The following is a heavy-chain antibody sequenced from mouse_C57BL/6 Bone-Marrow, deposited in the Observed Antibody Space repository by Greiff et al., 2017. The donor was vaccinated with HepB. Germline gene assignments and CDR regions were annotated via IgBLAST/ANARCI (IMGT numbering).Heavy chain of an antibody. CDR3: ARRSSGYVLAY. V-gene: IGHV1-69*01. D-gene: IGHD3-2*02. CDR1: GYTFTSYW. CDR2: IDPSDSYT. Sequence: VQLQQPGAELVMPGASVKLSCKASGYTFTSYWMHWVKQRPGQGLEWIGEIDPSDSYTNYNQKFKGKSTLTVDKSSSTAYMQLSSLTSEDSAVYHCARRSSGYVLAYWGQGTLVTVSA. J-gene: IGHJ3*01.